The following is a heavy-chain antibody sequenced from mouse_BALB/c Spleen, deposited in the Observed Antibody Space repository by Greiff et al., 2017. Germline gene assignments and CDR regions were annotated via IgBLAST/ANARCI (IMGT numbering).Heavy chain of an antibody. CDR3: AREGPTVVASYWYFDV. V-gene: IGHV2-6-7*01. J-gene: IGHJ1*01. CDR2: IWGDGST. D-gene: IGHD1-1*01. CDR1: GFSLTGYG. Sequence: VMLVESGPGLVAPSQSLSITCTVSGFSLTGYGVNWVRQPPGKGLEWLGMIWGDGSTDYNSALKSRLSISKDNSKSQVFLKMNSLQTDDTARYYCAREGPTVVASYWYFDVWGAGTTVTVSS.